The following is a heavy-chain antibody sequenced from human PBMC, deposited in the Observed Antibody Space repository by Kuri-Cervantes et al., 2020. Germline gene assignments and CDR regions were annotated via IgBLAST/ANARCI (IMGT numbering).Heavy chain of an antibody. J-gene: IGHJ4*02. D-gene: IGHD5-18*01. CDR2: IRYDGSNK. Sequence: GGSLRLSCAASGFTFSSYGMHWVRQAPGKGLEWVAFIRYDGSNKYYADSVKGRFTISRDNSKNTLYLQMNSLRSEDTAVYYCATIKAGGYSYGSFDYWGQGTLVTVSS. CDR1: GFTFSSYG. V-gene: IGHV3-30*02. CDR3: ATIKAGGYSYGSFDY.